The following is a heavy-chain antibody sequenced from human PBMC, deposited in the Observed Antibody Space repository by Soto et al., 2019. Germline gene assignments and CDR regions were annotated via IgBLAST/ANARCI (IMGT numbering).Heavy chain of an antibody. V-gene: IGHV1-18*01. CDR1: GYSFTNYD. Sequence: ASVKVSCKASGYSFTNYDISWVRQAPGQGLEWMGWISPYNGDTNYAQKLQGRITMTTDTSTSTAYMELRSLRSDDTAVYYCARYCSSTSCDHYFDYWGQGTLVTVSS. CDR3: ARYCSSTSCDHYFDY. CDR2: ISPYNGDT. J-gene: IGHJ4*02. D-gene: IGHD2-2*01.